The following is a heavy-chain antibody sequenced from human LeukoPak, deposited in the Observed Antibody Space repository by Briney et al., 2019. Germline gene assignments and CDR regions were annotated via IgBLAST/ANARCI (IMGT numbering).Heavy chain of an antibody. Sequence: SETLSLTCTVSGGSISSGSYYWSWIRQPAGKGLEWIGRIYTSGSTNYNPSLKSRVTISVDTSKNQFSLKLSSVTAADTAVYYCARDEYDFWSGYSGGFDYWGQGTLVTVSS. V-gene: IGHV4-61*02. CDR2: IYTSGST. CDR1: GGSISSGSYY. D-gene: IGHD3-3*01. CDR3: ARDEYDFWSGYSGGFDY. J-gene: IGHJ4*02.